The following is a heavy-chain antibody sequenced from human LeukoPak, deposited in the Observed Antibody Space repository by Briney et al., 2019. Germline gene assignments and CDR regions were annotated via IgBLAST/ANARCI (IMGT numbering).Heavy chain of an antibody. CDR1: GFTFDDYA. J-gene: IGHJ5*01. CDR2: ISGDGGST. CDR3: AKAPFLSIATGLDDS. Sequence: GGSLRPSCAASGFTFDDYAMHWVRQAPGKGLEWVSLISGDGGSTYYADSVKGRFTISRDNSKNSLYLQLNSLRTEDTALYYCAKAPFLSIATGLDDSWGRGTLVTVSS. V-gene: IGHV3-43*02. D-gene: IGHD6-13*01.